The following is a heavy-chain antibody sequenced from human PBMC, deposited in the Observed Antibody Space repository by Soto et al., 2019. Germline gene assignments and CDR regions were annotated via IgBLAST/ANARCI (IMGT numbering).Heavy chain of an antibody. CDR3: VKDKWCTSISCYSYGMDV. D-gene: IGHD2-2*02. CDR2: ISWNSDNI. CDR1: GFKFDEYA. Sequence: EVQLVESGGGLVQPGRSLRLSCAASGFKFDEYAMHWVRQAPGKGLEWVSGISWNSDNIVYADSVKGRFTVSRDNAKNTLYLQMNSLRAADTAFYYCVKDKWCTSISCYSYGMDVWGQGTTVTVSS. J-gene: IGHJ6*02. V-gene: IGHV3-9*01.